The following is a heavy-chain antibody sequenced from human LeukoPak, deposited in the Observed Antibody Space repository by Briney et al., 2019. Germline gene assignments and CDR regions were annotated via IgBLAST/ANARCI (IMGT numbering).Heavy chain of an antibody. CDR3: AKDRGSSGTIDY. V-gene: IGHV3-23*01. Sequence: SGGSLRLSCAASGFTFSSYAMSWVRQAPGKGLEWVSAISGSGGSTYYADSVKGRFTISRDNSKNPLYLQMNSLRAEDTAVYYCAKDRGSSGTIDYWGQGTLVTVSS. CDR2: ISGSGGST. D-gene: IGHD6-19*01. J-gene: IGHJ4*02. CDR1: GFTFSSYA.